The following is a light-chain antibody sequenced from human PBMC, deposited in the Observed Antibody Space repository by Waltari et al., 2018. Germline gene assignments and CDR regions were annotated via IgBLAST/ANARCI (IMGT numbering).Light chain of an antibody. CDR2: WAS. CDR3: QQYYTAPYT. J-gene: IGKJ2*01. Sequence: DIVMTQSPDSLAVSLGERATINCKSSQSVLYSSNNKNYLAWYQLKPGQSPKLLIYWASTRASGVPDRFSGSGSGTDFTLTISSLQAEDVAVYYCQQYYTAPYTFGQGTKVEIK. CDR1: QSVLYSSNNKNY. V-gene: IGKV4-1*01.